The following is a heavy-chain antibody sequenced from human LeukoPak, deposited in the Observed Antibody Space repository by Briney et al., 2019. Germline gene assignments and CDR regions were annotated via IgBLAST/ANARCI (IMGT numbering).Heavy chain of an antibody. CDR1: GYTFTTYY. V-gene: IGHV1-18*04. J-gene: IGHJ4*02. CDR2: ISAYNGNT. CDR3: ALAHGDFTFDY. D-gene: IGHD4-17*01. Sequence: RASVKVSCKATGYTFTTYYIHWVRQAPGQGLEWMGWISAYNGNTNYAQKFQGRVTITADKSTSTAYMELSSLRSEDTAVYYCALAHGDFTFDYWGQGTLVTVSS.